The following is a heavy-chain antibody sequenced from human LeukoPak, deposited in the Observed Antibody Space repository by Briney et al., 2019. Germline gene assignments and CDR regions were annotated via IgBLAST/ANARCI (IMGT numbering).Heavy chain of an antibody. Sequence: GGSLRLSCAASGFTFSSYSMNWVRQAPGKGLEWVSSISSSSSYIYYADSVKGRFTISRDNAKNSLYLQMNSLRAEDTAVYYCAIGTTVTTPPFDYWGQGTLVTVSS. D-gene: IGHD4-17*01. CDR2: ISSSSSYI. V-gene: IGHV3-21*01. CDR1: GFTFSSYS. CDR3: AIGTTVTTPPFDY. J-gene: IGHJ4*02.